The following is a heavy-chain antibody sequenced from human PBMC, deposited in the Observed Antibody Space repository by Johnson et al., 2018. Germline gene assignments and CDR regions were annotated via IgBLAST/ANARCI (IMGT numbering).Heavy chain of an antibody. Sequence: VQLREAGGGLVKPGGSLRLSCVASEFTFSPYWMHWVRQAPGKGLVWVSHINGDGTTTIDADSVKGRFTISRDNSKNTLYLQMNSLRAEDTAVYFCARDRGNPDSFDIWGQGTMVTVSS. CDR3: ARDRGNPDSFDI. J-gene: IGHJ3*02. CDR2: INGDGTTT. D-gene: IGHD1-14*01. CDR1: EFTFSPYW. V-gene: IGHV3-74*01.